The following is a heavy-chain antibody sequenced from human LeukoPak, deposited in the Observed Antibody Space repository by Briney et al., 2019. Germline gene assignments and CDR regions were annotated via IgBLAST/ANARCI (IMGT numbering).Heavy chain of an antibody. J-gene: IGHJ4*02. CDR2: IRYDGSNK. CDR1: GFTFSSYG. V-gene: IGHV3-30*02. CDR3: AKAIRGYSYGGYDY. Sequence: PGGSLRLSCAASGFTFSSYGMHWVRQAPGKGLGWVAFIRYDGSNKYYADSVKGRFTISRDNSKNTLYLQMNSLRAEDTAVYYCAKAIRGYSYGGYDYWGQGTLVTVSS. D-gene: IGHD5-18*01.